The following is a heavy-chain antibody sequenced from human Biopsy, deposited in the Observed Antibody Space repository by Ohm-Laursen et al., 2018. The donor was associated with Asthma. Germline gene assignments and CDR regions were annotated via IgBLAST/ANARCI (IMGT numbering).Heavy chain of an antibody. CDR3: ARVPTTLRYFDL. CDR2: IPYSGST. CDR1: GGSVSSGSYY. Sequence: SETLSLTWPVSGGSVSSGSYYWSWIRQPPGKGLAWVSYIPYSGSTDYNPSLKSRLTISMDTSKNQFSLKLSSVTAADTAVYYCARVPTTLRYFDLWGRGTLVTVSS. J-gene: IGHJ2*01. V-gene: IGHV4-61*01. D-gene: IGHD2-15*01.